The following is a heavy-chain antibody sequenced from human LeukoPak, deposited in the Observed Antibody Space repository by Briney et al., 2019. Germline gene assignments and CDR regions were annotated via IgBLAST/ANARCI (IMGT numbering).Heavy chain of an antibody. CDR1: GFAFDDYA. CDR2: INWNSDSI. V-gene: IGHV3-9*01. J-gene: IGHJ4*02. Sequence: GGSLRLSCAASGFAFDDYAMHWVRQTPGKGPEWVSSINWNSDSIGYADSVKGRFTISRDNAKNSLYLQMNSLRAEDTAFYYCAKAGRMISWGQGTLVTVSS. CDR3: AKAGRMIS. D-gene: IGHD3/OR15-3a*01.